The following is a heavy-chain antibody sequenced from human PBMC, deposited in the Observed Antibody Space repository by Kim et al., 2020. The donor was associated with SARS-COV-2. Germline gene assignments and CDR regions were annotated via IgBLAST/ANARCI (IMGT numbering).Heavy chain of an antibody. J-gene: IGHJ4*02. CDR2: GNT. CDR3: ARSSASDY. Sequence: GNTNYAQKLQGRVTMTTDTSTSTAYMELRSLRSDDTAVYYCARSSASDYWGQGTLVTVSS. D-gene: IGHD2-2*01. V-gene: IGHV1-18*01.